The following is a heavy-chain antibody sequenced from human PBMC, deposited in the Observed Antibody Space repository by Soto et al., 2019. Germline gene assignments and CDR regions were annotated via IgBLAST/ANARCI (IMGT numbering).Heavy chain of an antibody. J-gene: IGHJ4*02. CDR2: STAGGGAT. CDR3: AKVGDTSGYYYYSDY. V-gene: IGHV3-23*01. CDR1: GFAFSSSA. D-gene: IGHD3-22*01. Sequence: GGSLRLSCEASGFAFSSSAMNWVRQAPGKGLEWVSSSTAGGGATYYADSVKGRFTISTDKSKNTVYLQMNRLRAEDTAVYFCAKVGDTSGYYYYSDYWGRGTLVTVSS.